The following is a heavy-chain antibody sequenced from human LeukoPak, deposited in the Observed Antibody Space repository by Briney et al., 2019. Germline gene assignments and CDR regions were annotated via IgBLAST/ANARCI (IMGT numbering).Heavy chain of an antibody. Sequence: GGSLRLSCSASGFTFSSYAMHWVRQAPGKGLEYVSAISSNGGSTYYADSVKGRFTISRDNSKNTLYLQMSSLRAEDTGVYYCVKDDYYDSSGPDYWGQGTLVTVSS. CDR3: VKDDYYDSSGPDY. D-gene: IGHD3-22*01. J-gene: IGHJ4*02. CDR1: GFTFSSYA. CDR2: ISSNGGST. V-gene: IGHV3-64D*06.